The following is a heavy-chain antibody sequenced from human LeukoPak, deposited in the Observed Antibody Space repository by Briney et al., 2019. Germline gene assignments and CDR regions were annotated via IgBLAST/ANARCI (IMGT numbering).Heavy chain of an antibody. CDR1: GGSFSGYY. V-gene: IGHV4-34*01. CDR2: INHSGST. D-gene: IGHD4-17*01. CDR3: ARTVMTTVTTRSYYYYGMDV. J-gene: IGHJ6*02. Sequence: SETLSLTCAVYGGSFSGYYWSWIRQPPGKGLEWIGEINHSGSTNYNPSLKSRVTISVDTSKNQFSLKLSSVTAADTAVYYCARTVMTTVTTRSYYYYGMDVWGQGTTVTVSS.